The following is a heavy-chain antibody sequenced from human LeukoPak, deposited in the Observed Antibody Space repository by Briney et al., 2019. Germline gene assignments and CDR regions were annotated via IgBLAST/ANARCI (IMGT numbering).Heavy chain of an antibody. CDR1: GFTFSSYS. J-gene: IGHJ4*02. D-gene: IGHD6-19*01. V-gene: IGHV3-21*01. CDR2: ISSSSSYI. CDR3: ARDPASSGWRYYFDY. Sequence: GGSLRLSCAASGFTFSSYSMNWVRQAPGKGLEWVSSISSSSSYIYYADSVKGRFTISRDNAKNSLYLQMNSLRAEDTAVYYCARDPASSGWRYYFDYWGQGTLVTVSS.